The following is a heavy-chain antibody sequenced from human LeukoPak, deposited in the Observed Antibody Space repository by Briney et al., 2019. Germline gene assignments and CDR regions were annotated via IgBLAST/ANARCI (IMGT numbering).Heavy chain of an antibody. CDR1: GFTFSNYW. D-gene: IGHD3-16*01. CDR2: IKQDGSEK. V-gene: IGHV3-7*05. J-gene: IGHJ3*02. Sequence: GGSLRLSCAASGFTFSNYWMNWVRQAPGKGLEWVANIKQDGSEKYYVDSVKGRFTISRDNAKNSLYLQMNSLRAEDSALYYCARRGMPNEKDAFDMWGQGTMVTVPS. CDR3: ARRGMPNEKDAFDM.